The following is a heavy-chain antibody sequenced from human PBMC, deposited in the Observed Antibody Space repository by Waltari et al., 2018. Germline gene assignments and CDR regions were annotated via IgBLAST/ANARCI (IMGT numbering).Heavy chain of an antibody. V-gene: IGHV3-7*01. CDR1: GFTFSSYW. D-gene: IGHD5-12*01. CDR3: ARVCGGLRVGAFDI. Sequence: EVQLVESGGGLVQPGGSLRLSCAASGFTFSSYWMSWVRQGPGKGLAWVANITQAGSGKNEVDSVKGRLTSARDNAKNSLYLQMNSLRAEDTAVYYCARVCGGLRVGAFDIWGQGTMVTVSS. CDR2: ITQAGSGK. J-gene: IGHJ3*02.